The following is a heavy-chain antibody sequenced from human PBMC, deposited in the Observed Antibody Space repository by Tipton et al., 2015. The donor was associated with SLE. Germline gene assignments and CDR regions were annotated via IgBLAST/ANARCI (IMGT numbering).Heavy chain of an antibody. V-gene: IGHV4-34*01. D-gene: IGHD3/OR15-3a*01. CDR1: GGSFSTYY. J-gene: IGHJ3*02. CDR2: INHSGST. CDR3: ARGPKGLIPI. Sequence: TLSLTCAVYGGSFSTYYWSWIRQPPGKGLEWIGEINHSGSTNYNPSLKSRVTISVDTSKNQFSLKLSSVTAADTAVYYCARGPKGLIPIWGQGTMVTVSS.